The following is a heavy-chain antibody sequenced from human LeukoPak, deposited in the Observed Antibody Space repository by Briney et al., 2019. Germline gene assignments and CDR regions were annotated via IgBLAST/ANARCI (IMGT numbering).Heavy chain of an antibody. J-gene: IGHJ4*02. D-gene: IGHD7-27*01. V-gene: IGHV3-23*01. CDR1: GFTFSSNT. Sequence: GGSLRLSCTASGFTFSSNTMSWVRQTPGKGLEWVSAITGSGGSTYYADSVRGRFTISRDNSKNTLNLQMNSLRAEDTAVYYCAKLTRDWGQGTLVTVSS. CDR3: AKLTRD. CDR2: ITGSGGST.